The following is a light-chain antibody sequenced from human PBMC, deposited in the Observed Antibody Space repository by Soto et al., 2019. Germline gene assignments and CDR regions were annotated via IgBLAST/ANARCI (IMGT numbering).Light chain of an antibody. V-gene: IGKV1-12*01. J-gene: IGKJ3*01. CDR2: AAS. CDR1: QGISTW. CDR3: QQAYSFAFT. Sequence: DIQMTQSPLSVSASVGERVTISCRASQGISTWLAWYQQKPGKAPKLLIYAASSLQTGVPSRFSGSGSGTDFTLTISSLQPEDTATYFCQQAYSFAFTFGPRTKLEIE.